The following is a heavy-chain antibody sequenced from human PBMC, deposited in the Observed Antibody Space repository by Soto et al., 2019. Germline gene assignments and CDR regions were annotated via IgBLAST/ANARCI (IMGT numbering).Heavy chain of an antibody. V-gene: IGHV1-46*01. J-gene: IGHJ4*02. CDR1: GYTFTSYY. Sequence: ASVKVSCKASGYTFTSYYMHWVRQAPGQGLEWMGIINPSGGSTSYAQKFQGRVTMTRDTSTSTVYMELSSLRSEDTAVYYCARGRLPLYSSGWYGPAPTCDYWGQVTLVTVSS. D-gene: IGHD6-19*01. CDR3: ARGRLPLYSSGWYGPAPTCDY. CDR2: INPSGGST.